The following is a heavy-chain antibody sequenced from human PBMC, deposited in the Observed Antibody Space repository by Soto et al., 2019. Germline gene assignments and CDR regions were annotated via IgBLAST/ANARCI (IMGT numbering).Heavy chain of an antibody. CDR2: INAGNGNT. V-gene: IGHV1-3*01. Sequence: ASVKVSCKASGYTFTSYAMHWVRQAPGQRLEWMGWINAGNGNTKYSQKFQGRVTITRDTSASTAYMELSSLRSEDTAVYYCAGGYGSGSAFDYWGQGTLVPVSS. CDR1: GYTFTSYA. CDR3: AGGYGSGSAFDY. J-gene: IGHJ4*02. D-gene: IGHD3-10*01.